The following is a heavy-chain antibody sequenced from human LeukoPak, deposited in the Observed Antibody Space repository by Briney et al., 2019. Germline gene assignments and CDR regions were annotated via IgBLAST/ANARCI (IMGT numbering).Heavy chain of an antibody. J-gene: IGHJ4*02. CDR2: INSNSGGT. D-gene: IGHD2-21*02. Sequence: ASVKVSCKASGYTFTGYYIHWVRQAPGQGLEWMGWINSNSGGTNYAQEFQGRVTMTRDTSSSTAYMELSRLRSDDTAVYFCARWAYCGGDCYSYDYWGQGTLVTVSS. CDR1: GYTFTGYY. V-gene: IGHV1-2*02. CDR3: ARWAYCGGDCYSYDY.